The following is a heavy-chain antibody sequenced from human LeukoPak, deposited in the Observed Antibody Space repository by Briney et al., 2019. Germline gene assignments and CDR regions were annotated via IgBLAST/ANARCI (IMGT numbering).Heavy chain of an antibody. Sequence: ASVQVSCKASGYIFTDYYMHWVRQAPGQGLEWMGWINPNSGGTNYPQKFQGRVTMTRDTSISTAYMELSRLKSDDTAVYYCARDRVATAPENWFDPWGQGTLVTVSS. D-gene: IGHD5-12*01. J-gene: IGHJ5*02. CDR2: INPNSGGT. V-gene: IGHV1-2*02. CDR1: GYIFTDYY. CDR3: ARDRVATAPENWFDP.